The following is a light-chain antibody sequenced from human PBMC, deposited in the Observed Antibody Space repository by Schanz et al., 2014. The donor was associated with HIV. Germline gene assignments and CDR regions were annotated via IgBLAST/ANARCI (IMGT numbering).Light chain of an antibody. CDR2: EVS. CDR1: SSDVGSYNL. J-gene: IGLJ3*02. CDR3: SSSSTTTCV. Sequence: QSALTQPASVSGSPGQSITISCTGTSSDVGSYNLVSWYQHHPGKAPKLMIYEVSKRPSGVSNRFSGSKSGNTASLTISGLQAEDEADYYCSSSSTTTCVFGGGTKLTVL. V-gene: IGLV2-14*02.